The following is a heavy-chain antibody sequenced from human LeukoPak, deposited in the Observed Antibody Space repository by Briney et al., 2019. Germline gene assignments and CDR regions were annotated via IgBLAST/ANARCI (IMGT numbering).Heavy chain of an antibody. CDR3: ERAARRNGYYSVGTDAFDV. D-gene: IGHD3-22*01. CDR1: GYTFTGYY. CDR2: INPNSGGT. Sequence: ASVKVSRMASGYTFTGYYIHSVRQAPGQGLEWMGWINPNSGGTNYAQKFQGRVTMTRDTSISTAYMELSSLRSDDTAIYHCERAARRNGYYSVGTDAFDVWGQGTMVIVSS. J-gene: IGHJ3*01. V-gene: IGHV1-2*02.